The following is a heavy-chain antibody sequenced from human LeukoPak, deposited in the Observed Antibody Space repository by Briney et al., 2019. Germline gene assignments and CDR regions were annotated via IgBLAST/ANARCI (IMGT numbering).Heavy chain of an antibody. CDR1: GGSISSSSYY. CDR3: ARDITMVRGVKGGY. V-gene: IGHV4-39*02. CDR2: IYYSGST. D-gene: IGHD3-10*01. Sequence: PSETLSLTCTVSGGSISSSSYYWGWIRQPPGKGLEWIGSIYYSGSTYYNPSLKSRVTLSVDTSKNQFTLKLSSVTAADTAVYYCARDITMVRGVKGGYWGQGTLVTVS. J-gene: IGHJ4*02.